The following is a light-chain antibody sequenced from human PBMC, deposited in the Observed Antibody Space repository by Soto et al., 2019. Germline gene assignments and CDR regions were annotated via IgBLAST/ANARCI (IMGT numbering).Light chain of an antibody. J-gene: IGLJ2*01. Sequence: SYELTQPPSVSVSPEQTASITCSGDKLGDKYACWYQQKPGQSPVLVIYQDSKRPSGIPERFSGSNAGNTATLTISGTQARDEADYYCQAWDSSTAVFGGGTQLTVL. CDR1: KLGDKY. CDR2: QDS. V-gene: IGLV3-1*01. CDR3: QAWDSSTAV.